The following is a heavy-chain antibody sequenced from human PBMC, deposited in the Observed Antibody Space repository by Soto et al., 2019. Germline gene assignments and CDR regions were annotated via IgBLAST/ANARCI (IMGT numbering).Heavy chain of an antibody. CDR3: ASSRDGYIALFDY. Sequence: SETLSLTCTVSGGSISSYYWSWIRQPPGKGLEWIGYIYYSGSTNYNPSLKSRVTISVDTSKNQFSLKLSSVTDADTAVYYCASSRDGYIALFDYWGQGTLVTVSS. V-gene: IGHV4-59*13. CDR2: IYYSGST. CDR1: GGSISSYY. D-gene: IGHD5-12*01. J-gene: IGHJ4*02.